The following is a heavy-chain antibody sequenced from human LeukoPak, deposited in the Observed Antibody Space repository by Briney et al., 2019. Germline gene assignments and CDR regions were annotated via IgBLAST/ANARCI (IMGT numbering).Heavy chain of an antibody. J-gene: IGHJ5*02. CDR1: SGSFTAYF. D-gene: IGHD2-2*01. CDR3: ARYRSYCTSTTCYRDWFDP. V-gene: IGHV4-34*01. CDR2: INHSGST. Sequence: SETLSLTCAVDSGSFTAYFWSWIRQPPGKGMEWIGEINHSGSTNYNPSLKSRVTISVDTSKNQFSLKLTSVTAADTAVYYCARYRSYCTSTTCYRDWFDPWGQGTLVTVSS.